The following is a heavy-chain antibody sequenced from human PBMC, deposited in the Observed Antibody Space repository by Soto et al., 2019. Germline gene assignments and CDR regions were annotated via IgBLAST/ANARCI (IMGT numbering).Heavy chain of an antibody. J-gene: IGHJ4*02. V-gene: IGHV1-3*01. CDR3: ARKRLRLIGFDY. D-gene: IGHD5-12*01. CDR2: INAGNGNT. CDR1: GYTFTSYA. Sequence: ASVKVSCKASGYTFTSYAMHWVRQAPRQRLEWMGWINAGNGNTKYSQKFQGRVTITRDTSASTAYMELSSLRSEDTAVYYCARKRLRLIGFDYWGQGTLVTVSS.